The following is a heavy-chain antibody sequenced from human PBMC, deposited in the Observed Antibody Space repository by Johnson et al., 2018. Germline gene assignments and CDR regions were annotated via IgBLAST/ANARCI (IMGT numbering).Heavy chain of an antibody. J-gene: IGHJ6*03. Sequence: VQLQESGGGLVQPGGSLRLSCAASGFTFSSYWMSWVRQAPGKGLEWVANIKQDGSEKYYVDSVKGRFTISRDNAKHSLYLQINSLRAEETAGYYCARVKRGRTVTTASSFYYYYMDVWGKGTTVTVSS. D-gene: IGHD4-17*01. V-gene: IGHV3-7*04. CDR2: IKQDGSEK. CDR1: GFTFSSYW. CDR3: ARVKRGRTVTTASSFYYYYMDV.